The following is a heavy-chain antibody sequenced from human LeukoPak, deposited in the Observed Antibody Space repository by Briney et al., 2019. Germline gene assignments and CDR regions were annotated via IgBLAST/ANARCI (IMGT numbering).Heavy chain of an antibody. Sequence: GWSLSLSCAASGFTVSGYYMSWFHQPPEKQLEWVSVICSDGSTYYADSVKGRFTISSDNSKNTLYLQMNSLRAEDTALYYYARDLPTVNWGQGTLVTVSS. J-gene: IGHJ4*02. CDR3: ARDLPTVN. CDR1: GFTVSGYY. CDR2: ICSDGST. D-gene: IGHD4-17*01. V-gene: IGHV3-66*01.